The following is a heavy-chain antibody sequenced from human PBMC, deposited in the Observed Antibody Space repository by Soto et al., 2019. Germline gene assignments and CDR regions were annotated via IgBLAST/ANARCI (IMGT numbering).Heavy chain of an antibody. V-gene: IGHV4-59*01. CDR1: GGSISNYY. D-gene: IGHD6-13*01. J-gene: IGHJ4*02. Sequence: ASETLSLTCTVSGGSISNYYWSWIRQPPGKGLEWIGYIYYSGSTNYNPSLKSRVTISVDTSKNQFSLKLSSVTAADTAVYYCARTSSSWYWYFSDYWGQGSLVTVSS. CDR2: IYYSGST. CDR3: ARTSSSWYWYFSDY.